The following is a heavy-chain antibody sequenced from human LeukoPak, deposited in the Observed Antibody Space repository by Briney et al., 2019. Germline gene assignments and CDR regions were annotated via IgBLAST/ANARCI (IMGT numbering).Heavy chain of an antibody. CDR1: GGSISSSSYY. J-gene: IGHJ3*02. Sequence: SETLSLTCTVSGGSISSSSYYWGWIRQPPGKGLEWIGSIYYSGSTYYNPSLKSRVTISVDTSKNQFSLKLSPVTAADTAVYYCARHSITMVRGVKPAPAFDIWGQGTMVTVSS. CDR2: IYYSGST. CDR3: ARHSITMVRGVKPAPAFDI. D-gene: IGHD3-10*01. V-gene: IGHV4-39*01.